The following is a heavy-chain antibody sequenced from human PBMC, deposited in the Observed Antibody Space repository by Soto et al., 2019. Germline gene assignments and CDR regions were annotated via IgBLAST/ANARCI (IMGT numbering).Heavy chain of an antibody. Sequence: ASLKVSGKASGYTLTGCGITWGRQALGQGLEWMGWISVYNGNTNYAQNLQGRVTMTTDTSTNTAYMELRSLRSDDTAVYYCARDPHYSRTLSGGGLAFDLCGQGTMVSVS. CDR1: GYTLTGCG. D-gene: IGHD3-16*01. V-gene: IGHV1-18*01. CDR2: ISVYNGNT. CDR3: ARDPHYSRTLSGGGLAFDL. J-gene: IGHJ3*01.